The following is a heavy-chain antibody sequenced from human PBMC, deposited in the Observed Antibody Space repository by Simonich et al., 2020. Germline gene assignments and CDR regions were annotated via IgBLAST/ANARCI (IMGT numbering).Heavy chain of an antibody. V-gene: IGHV3-21*01. J-gene: IGHJ4*02. D-gene: IGHD6-13*01. Sequence: EVPLVESGGGLVKPGGSLRLSCAASGFTFSSYGMNWVRQAPGKGRGWVSSISSSSSYIYYADSVKGRFTISRDNAKNSLYMQMNSLRAEDTAVYYCARDAAGDYWGQGTLVTVSS. CDR2: ISSSSSYI. CDR3: ARDAAGDY. CDR1: GFTFSSYG.